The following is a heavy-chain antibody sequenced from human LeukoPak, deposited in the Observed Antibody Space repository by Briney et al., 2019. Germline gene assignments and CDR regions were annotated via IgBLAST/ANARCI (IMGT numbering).Heavy chain of an antibody. Sequence: GGSLRLSCAASGFRFSDYYMTWIRQAPGKGLEWVYHITSSGSTIHYADSVKGRFTISRDNAKNSLYLQMSSLRAEDTAVYYCARIGCSWPNWSDPWGQGTLVTVSS. V-gene: IGHV3-11*01. D-gene: IGHD6-13*01. CDR1: GFRFSDYY. CDR3: ARIGCSWPNWSDP. CDR2: ITSSGSTI. J-gene: IGHJ5*02.